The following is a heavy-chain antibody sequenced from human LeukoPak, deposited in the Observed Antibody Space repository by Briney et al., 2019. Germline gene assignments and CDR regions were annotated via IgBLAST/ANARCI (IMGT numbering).Heavy chain of an antibody. V-gene: IGHV4-59*01. CDR3: AGTNYDSSGYYADYYFDY. J-gene: IGHJ4*02. Sequence: SETLSLTCTVSVGSISSYYWSWIRQPPGKGLEWIGYIYYSGSTNYNPSLKSRVTISVDTSKNQFSLKLSSVTAADTAVYYCAGTNYDSSGYYADYYFDYWGQGTLVTVSS. D-gene: IGHD3-22*01. CDR1: VGSISSYY. CDR2: IYYSGST.